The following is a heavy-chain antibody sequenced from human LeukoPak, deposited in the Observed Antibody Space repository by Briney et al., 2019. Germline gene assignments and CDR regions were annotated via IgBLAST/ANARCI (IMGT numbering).Heavy chain of an antibody. D-gene: IGHD4-17*01. CDR2: IYYSGST. J-gene: IGHJ4*02. Sequence: PSETLSLTCTVSGGSISSSSYYWGWIRQPPGKGLEWIGSIYYSGSTYYNPSLKSRVTISVYTSKNQFSLKLSSVTAADTAVYYCARQPDYGDYGRADYFDYWGQGTLVTVSS. V-gene: IGHV4-39*01. CDR3: ARQPDYGDYGRADYFDY. CDR1: GGSISSSSYY.